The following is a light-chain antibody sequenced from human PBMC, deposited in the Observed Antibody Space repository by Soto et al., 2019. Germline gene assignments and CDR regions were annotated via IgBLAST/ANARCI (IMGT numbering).Light chain of an antibody. CDR1: QTTNTW. J-gene: IGKJ2*01. CDR2: DAS. V-gene: IGKV1-5*01. CDR3: QQYISYPYT. Sequence: GDRVTITCRASQTTNTWLAWYQQKPGTAPKHLIYDASSLEGGVPSRFSASGSGTEFTLTISSLQPDDLATYYCQQYISYPYTFGQGTKVEIK.